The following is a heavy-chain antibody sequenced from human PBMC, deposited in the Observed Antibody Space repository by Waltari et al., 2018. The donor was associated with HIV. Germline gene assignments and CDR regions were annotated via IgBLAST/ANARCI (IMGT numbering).Heavy chain of an antibody. J-gene: IGHJ4*02. Sequence: VHLVESGGGLVRPGGSARRACGASGFSVGSSWMTWVRQAPGKGLEWVSLMYSGGTTHYLDSVKGRFTIYRDNPKNMVYLQMNGLRVEDTGVYYCAASVFLDYWGQGTLLTVSS. V-gene: IGHV3-66*01. CDR3: AASVFLDY. CDR1: GFSVGSSW. CDR2: MYSGGTT.